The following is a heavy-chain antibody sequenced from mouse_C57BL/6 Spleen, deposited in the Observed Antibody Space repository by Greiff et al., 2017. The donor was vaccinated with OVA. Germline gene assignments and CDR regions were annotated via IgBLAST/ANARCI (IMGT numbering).Heavy chain of an antibody. J-gene: IGHJ3*01. V-gene: IGHV1-61*01. Sequence: QVQLKQSGAELVRPGSSVKLSCKASGYTFTSYWMDWVKQRPGQGLEWIGNIYPSDSETHYNQKFKDKATLTVDKSSSTAYMQLSSLTSEDSAVYYCARRYYGSSPGFAYWGQGTLVTVSA. CDR1: GYTFTSYW. CDR2: IYPSDSET. D-gene: IGHD1-1*01. CDR3: ARRYYGSSPGFAY.